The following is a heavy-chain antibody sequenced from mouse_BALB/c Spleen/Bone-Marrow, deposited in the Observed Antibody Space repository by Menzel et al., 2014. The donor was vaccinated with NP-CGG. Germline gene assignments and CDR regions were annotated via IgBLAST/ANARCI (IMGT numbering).Heavy chain of an antibody. CDR3: SRGNYGNYVDYFDY. CDR2: INRNGGSS. D-gene: IGHD2-1*01. Sequence: EVHLVESGGGLMQPGGSLKVSCAASGFTFNNYGMSWVRQTPDKRLELVATINRNGGSSYYPDSVKGRFTISRDNAKNTLYLQMSSLKSEDTAIYYCSRGNYGNYVDYFDYWGQGTTLTVSS. V-gene: IGHV5-6-3*01. CDR1: GFTFNNYG. J-gene: IGHJ2*01.